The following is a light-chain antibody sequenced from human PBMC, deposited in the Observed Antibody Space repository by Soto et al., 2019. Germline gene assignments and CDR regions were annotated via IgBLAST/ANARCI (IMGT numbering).Light chain of an antibody. CDR1: QSVGIG. V-gene: IGKV3-15*01. Sequence: EMVMTQSPATLSVSPGERATLSCRASQSVGIGLAWYQQKPGQTPRLLIYDASTRATGISARFSGSGSGTEFTLTISSLQSEDFAFYYCQQYNNWPWTFGQGTKVDIK. CDR2: DAS. CDR3: QQYNNWPWT. J-gene: IGKJ1*01.